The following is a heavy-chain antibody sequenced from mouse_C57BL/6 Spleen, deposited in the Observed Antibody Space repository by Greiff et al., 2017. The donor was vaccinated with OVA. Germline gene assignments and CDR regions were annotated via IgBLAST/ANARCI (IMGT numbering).Heavy chain of an antibody. V-gene: IGHV1-42*01. Sequence: EVQLVESGPELVKPGASVKISCKASGYSFTGYYMNWVKQSPEKSLEWIGEINPSTGGTTYNQKFKAKATLTVDKSSSTAYMQLKSLTSEDSAVYYCARNGFSDYWGQGTTLTVSS. CDR1: GYSFTGYY. CDR2: INPSTGGT. J-gene: IGHJ2*01. CDR3: ARNGFSDY.